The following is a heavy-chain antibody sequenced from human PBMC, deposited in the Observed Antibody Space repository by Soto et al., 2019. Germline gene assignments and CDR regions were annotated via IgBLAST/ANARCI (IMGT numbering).Heavy chain of an antibody. CDR1: GYTFTSYA. J-gene: IGHJ5*02. D-gene: IGHD3-3*01. V-gene: IGHV1-3*01. CDR3: ARDFPTMTYYDFPYNWFDP. CDR2: INAGNGNT. Sequence: ASVKVSCKASGYTFTSYAMHWVRQAPGQRLEWMGWINAGNGNTKYSQKFQGRVTITRETSASTAYMELSSLRSEDTAVYYCARDFPTMTYYDFPYNWFDPWGQGTLVTVSS.